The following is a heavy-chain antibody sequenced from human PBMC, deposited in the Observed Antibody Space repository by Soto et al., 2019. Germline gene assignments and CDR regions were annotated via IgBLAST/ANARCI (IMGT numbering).Heavy chain of an antibody. CDR1: GFTFSSYG. V-gene: IGHV3-33*01. CDR3: ASLVLDYYDSSGFIRPPIAFDI. D-gene: IGHD3-22*01. Sequence: QVQLVESGGGVVQPGRSLRLSCAASGFTFSSYGMHWVRQAPGKGLEWVAVIWYDGSNKYYADSVKGRFTISRDNSKNTVYLQMNSVRAEDTAVYYCASLVLDYYDSSGFIRPPIAFDIWGQGTMVTVSS. CDR2: IWYDGSNK. J-gene: IGHJ3*02.